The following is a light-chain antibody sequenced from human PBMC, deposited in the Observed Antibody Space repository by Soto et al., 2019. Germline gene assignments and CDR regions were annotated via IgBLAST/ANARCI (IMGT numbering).Light chain of an antibody. CDR1: QSISNN. V-gene: IGKV3D-15*01. CDR3: QQYDSWPIT. Sequence: ETVMTQSPGTLSLSPGETATLSCRASQSISNNLAWYQQKPGQAPRLLMYGAFTRATGIPPRISGSGSGTEFSLTFTSLQSEDFAVYFCQQYDSWPITFGPGTRLELK. CDR2: GAF. J-gene: IGKJ5*01.